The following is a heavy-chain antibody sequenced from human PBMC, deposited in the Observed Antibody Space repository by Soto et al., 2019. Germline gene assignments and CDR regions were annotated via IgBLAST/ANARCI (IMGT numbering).Heavy chain of an antibody. CDR1: GFTFSSYA. J-gene: IGHJ5*02. D-gene: IGHD2-15*01. CDR2: ISSSSSST. V-gene: IGHV3-48*01. CDR3: ARELGYCSGGSCYSSQYWFDP. Sequence: GGSLRLSCAASGFTFSSYAMSWVRQAPGKGLEWVSYISSSSSSTYYADSVKGRFTISRDNAKNSLYLQMNSLRAEDTAVYYCARELGYCSGGSCYSSQYWFDPWGQGTLVTVSS.